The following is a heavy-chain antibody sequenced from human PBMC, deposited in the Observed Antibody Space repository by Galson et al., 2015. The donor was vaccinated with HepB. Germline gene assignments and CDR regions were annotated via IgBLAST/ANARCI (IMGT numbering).Heavy chain of an antibody. V-gene: IGHV5-51*01. J-gene: IGHJ4*02. CDR1: GYNFATYW. CDR2: IYPDDSKA. Sequence: QSGAEVKKPGESLKISCKGSGYNFATYWIGWVRQTPGKGLEWMAIIYPDDSKARYSPSFQGQVTISADKSISAAYLQWSSLKASDTAIYYCATQSKYSDSTGYYGHWGQGTLVTVSS. D-gene: IGHD3-22*01. CDR3: ATQSKYSDSTGYYGH.